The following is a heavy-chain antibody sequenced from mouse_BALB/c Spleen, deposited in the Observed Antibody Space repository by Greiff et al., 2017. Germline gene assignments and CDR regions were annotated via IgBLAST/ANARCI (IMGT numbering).Heavy chain of an antibody. Sequence: QVQLQQPGSVLVRPGASVKLSCKASGYTFTSSWMHWAKQRPGQGLEWIGEIHPNSGNTNYNEKFKGKATLTVDTSSSTAYVDLSSLTSEGSAVYYCASRSTMITGDAMDYWGQGTSVTVSS. V-gene: IGHV1S130*01. CDR3: ASRSTMITGDAMDY. J-gene: IGHJ4*01. D-gene: IGHD2-4*01. CDR2: IHPNSGNT. CDR1: GYTFTSSW.